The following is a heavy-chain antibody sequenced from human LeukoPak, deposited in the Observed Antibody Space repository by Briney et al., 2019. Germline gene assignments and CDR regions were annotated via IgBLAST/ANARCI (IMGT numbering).Heavy chain of an antibody. CDR2: VNPNSGGT. CDR1: GYTFTGYY. V-gene: IGHV1-2*02. D-gene: IGHD3/OR15-3a*01. Sequence: ASVKVSCKASGYTFTGYYMHWVRQAPGQGLEWMGWVNPNSGGTNFAPKFQGRATMTRDTSISTAYMELSRLRSDDTAVYYCARVEDWVYFDYWGQGTLVTVSS. CDR3: ARVEDWVYFDY. J-gene: IGHJ4*02.